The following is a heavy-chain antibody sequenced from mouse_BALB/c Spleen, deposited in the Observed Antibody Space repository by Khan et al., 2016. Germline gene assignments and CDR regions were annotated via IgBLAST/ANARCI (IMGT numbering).Heavy chain of an antibody. CDR3: ARMGGSYAMDY. CDR1: GFTFSGFG. Sequence: EVELVESGGDLVQPGGSRKLSCAVSGFTFSGFGMHWVRQAPEKGLERVAYITSGSTNFYHADTVKCQFTIPRDYPKNNRCLHRTSLRTEDTAMYYCARMGGSYAMDYWGQGTTVTVSS. J-gene: IGHJ4*01. CDR2: ITSGSTNF. V-gene: IGHV5-17*02.